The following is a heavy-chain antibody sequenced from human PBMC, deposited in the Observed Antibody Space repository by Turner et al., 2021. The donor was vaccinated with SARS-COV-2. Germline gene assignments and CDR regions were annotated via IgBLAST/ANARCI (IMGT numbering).Heavy chain of an antibody. CDR2: IYYSGST. D-gene: IGHD3-3*01. CDR1: GGPISSSSYY. CDR3: ARRRFMSGYSFDY. J-gene: IGHJ4*02. V-gene: IGHV4-39*01. Sequence: LQLQESGPGMVKPSETLSLTCTGSGGPISSSSYYWGWIRQPPGKGLEWIGTIYYSGSTYYNPSLKSRVTISVDTSKNQFSLKLSSVTAADTAVYYCARRRFMSGYSFDYWGQGTLVTVSS.